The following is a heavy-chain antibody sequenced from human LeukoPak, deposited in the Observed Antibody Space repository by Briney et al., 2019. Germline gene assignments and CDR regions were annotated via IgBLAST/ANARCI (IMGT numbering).Heavy chain of an antibody. CDR1: GFTFSNAW. V-gene: IGHV3-15*01. Sequence: GGSLRLSCATSGFTFSNAWMNWVRQGPGKGLEWVGRIKSRTSGGTTDYAAPVKGRFTISRDDSKNMVYLQMDSLKTEDTAVYYCTIWFGEPPYAFDIWGQGTVVTVSS. J-gene: IGHJ3*02. CDR2: IKSRTSGGTT. CDR3: TIWFGEPPYAFDI. D-gene: IGHD3-10*01.